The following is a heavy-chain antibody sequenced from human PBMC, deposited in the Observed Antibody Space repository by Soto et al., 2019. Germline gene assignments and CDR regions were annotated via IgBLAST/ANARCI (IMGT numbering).Heavy chain of an antibody. D-gene: IGHD3-3*01. CDR2: IVVGSGNT. CDR1: GYTFTGYY. V-gene: IGHV1-58*01. J-gene: IGHJ4*02. Sequence: ASVKVSCKASGYTFTGYYVHWVRQARGQRLEWIGWIVVGSGNTNYAQKLQERVTITRDMSTSTAYMQLSSLRAEETAMYYCAADIDFWSGHYNFDYWGQGTLVTVSS. CDR3: AADIDFWSGHYNFDY.